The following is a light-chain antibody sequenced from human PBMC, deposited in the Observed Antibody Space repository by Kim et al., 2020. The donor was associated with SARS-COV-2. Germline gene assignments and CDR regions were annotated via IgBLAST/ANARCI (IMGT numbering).Light chain of an antibody. CDR2: AAS. CDR1: QDISSY. Sequence: SQLTQSPSSLSASVGDRVTITCRASQDISSYLAWYQQKPGKAPKLLMYAASTLPSEVPSRFRGSGSGTDFILTISSPQPEDSATYYCQQYNDDARFGGGTKVDIK. CDR3: QQYNDDAR. V-gene: IGKV1-9*01. J-gene: IGKJ4*02.